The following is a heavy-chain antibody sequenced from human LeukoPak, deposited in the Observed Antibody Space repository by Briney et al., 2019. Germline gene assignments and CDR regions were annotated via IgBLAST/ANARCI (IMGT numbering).Heavy chain of an antibody. CDR3: ARAWTKQSPLD. V-gene: IGHV3-7*04. Sequence: GGSLRLSCAASGFTFSGYWMTWVRQTPGKGLEWVANVKEDGSEKYYVDSVKGRFTISRDNAKNSLYLQMNSLRAEDTAVYYCARAWTKQSPLDWGQGTLVTVSS. CDR2: VKEDGSEK. CDR1: GFTFSGYW. D-gene: IGHD6-19*01. J-gene: IGHJ4*02.